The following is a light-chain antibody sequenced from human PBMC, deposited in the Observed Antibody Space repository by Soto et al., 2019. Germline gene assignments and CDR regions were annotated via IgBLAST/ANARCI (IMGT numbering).Light chain of an antibody. CDR3: QQSYSTHVT. CDR1: QSITNN. CDR2: GAS. Sequence: EIVMTQSPATLSVSPGDRATLSCRASQSITNNLAWYQHRPGRAPRLLIYGASTRASGIPARFSGSGSGTAFALTISSLQPEDFATYYCQQSYSTHVTFGQGTKLEIK. V-gene: IGKV3-15*01. J-gene: IGKJ2*01.